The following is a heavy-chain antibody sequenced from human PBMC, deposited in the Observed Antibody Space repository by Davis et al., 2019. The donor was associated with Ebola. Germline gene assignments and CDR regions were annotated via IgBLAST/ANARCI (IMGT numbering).Heavy chain of an antibody. V-gene: IGHV4-34*01. J-gene: IGHJ6*02. D-gene: IGHD5-12*01. Sequence: SETLSLTCAVYGGSFSGYYWSWIRQPPGKGLEWIGEINHSGSTNYNPSLKSRVTISVDTSKNQFSLKLNSVTAADTAVYYCARQANYYYYYGMDVWGQGTTVTVSS. CDR3: ARQANYYYYYGMDV. CDR1: GGSFSGYY. CDR2: INHSGST.